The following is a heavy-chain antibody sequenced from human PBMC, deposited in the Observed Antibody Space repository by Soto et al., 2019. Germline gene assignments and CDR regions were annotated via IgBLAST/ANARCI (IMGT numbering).Heavy chain of an antibody. CDR2: IYYTGST. CDR3: ARSGVSGIVITSKWFDP. V-gene: IGHV4-31*03. Sequence: QVQLEESGPGLVKPSQILSLTCTVSGASISSGGHYWSWLRQHPGKGLEWIGYIYYTGSTYYSPSLKSRVTMSIDTSKNQFSLSLSSVTAADTAVYYCARSGVSGIVITSKWFDPWGQGAPVTVSS. J-gene: IGHJ5*02. D-gene: IGHD1-1*01. CDR1: GASISSGGHY.